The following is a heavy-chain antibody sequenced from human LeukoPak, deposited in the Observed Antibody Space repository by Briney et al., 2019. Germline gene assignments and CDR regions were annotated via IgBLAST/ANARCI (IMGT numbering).Heavy chain of an antibody. V-gene: IGHV3-23*01. CDR2: ISGSGGST. J-gene: IGHJ4*02. CDR3: AKVPWGATFDY. CDR1: GFTFSSYA. Sequence: HPGGSQRLSCAASGFTFSSYAMSWVRQAPGKGLEWVSAISGSGGSTYYADSVKGQFTISRDNSKNTLYLQMNSLRAEDTAVYYCAKVPWGATFDYWGQGTLVTVSS. D-gene: IGHD7-27*01.